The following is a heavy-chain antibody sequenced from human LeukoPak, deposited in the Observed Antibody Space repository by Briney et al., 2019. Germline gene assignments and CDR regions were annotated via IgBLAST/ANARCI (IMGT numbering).Heavy chain of an antibody. Sequence: GGSLRLSCVASGFTFSRYGMHWVRQAPGKGLEWVAVIWYDGSAIYYADSVRGRFTLSRDNSKNTLYLQMNSLRAEDTALYYCTTDDRGYSYAPRYWGQGTLVTVSS. CDR1: GFTFSRYG. CDR2: IWYDGSAI. V-gene: IGHV3-33*01. CDR3: TTDDRGYSYAPRY. J-gene: IGHJ4*02. D-gene: IGHD5-18*01.